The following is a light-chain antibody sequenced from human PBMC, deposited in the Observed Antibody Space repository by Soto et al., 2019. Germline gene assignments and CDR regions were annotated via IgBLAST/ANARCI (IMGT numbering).Light chain of an antibody. Sequence: QSALTQPPSASGSPGQSVTISCTGTSSDVGAYDYVSWYQRHPGKAPKLILYEVNKRPSGVPDRFSGSKSGTSASLAISGLQSEDEADYYCAAWDDSLNGVVFGGGTKVTVL. CDR2: EVN. CDR1: SSDVGAYDY. J-gene: IGLJ2*01. V-gene: IGLV2-8*01. CDR3: AAWDDSLNGVV.